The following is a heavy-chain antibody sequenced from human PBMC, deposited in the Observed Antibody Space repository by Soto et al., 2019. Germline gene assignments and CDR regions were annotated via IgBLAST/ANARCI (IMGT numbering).Heavy chain of an antibody. CDR1: GYSFTSYW. J-gene: IGHJ6*03. V-gene: IGHV5-51*01. D-gene: IGHD3-16*01. CDR2: IYPGDSDT. CDR3: VTDSALPLVRRSLSYYYTAV. Sequence: GESLKISCKGSGYSFTSYWIGWVRQMPEKGLGWMGIIYPGDSDTRYSPSFQGRFTISRDNAKNSLYLQMNSLKDEDTAVYFCVTDSALPLVRRSLSYYYTAVGGKWTMV.